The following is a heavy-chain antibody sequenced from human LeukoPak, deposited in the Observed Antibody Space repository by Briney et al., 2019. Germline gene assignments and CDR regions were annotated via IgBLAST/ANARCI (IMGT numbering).Heavy chain of an antibody. CDR1: GGSISSYY. Sequence: SETLSLTCTVSGGSISSYYWSWIRQPPGKGLEWIGYIYYSGSTNYNPSLKSRVTISVDTSKNQFSLKLSSVTAADTAVYYCARGFLEGYSYGHRFDYWGQGTLVTVSS. CDR3: ARGFLEGYSYGHRFDY. V-gene: IGHV4-59*01. J-gene: IGHJ4*02. CDR2: IYYSGST. D-gene: IGHD5-18*01.